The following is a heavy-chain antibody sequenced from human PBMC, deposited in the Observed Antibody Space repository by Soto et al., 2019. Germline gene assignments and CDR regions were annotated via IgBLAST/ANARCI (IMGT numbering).Heavy chain of an antibody. J-gene: IGHJ6*03. CDR1: GFTFSSYS. V-gene: IGHV3-21*01. CDR3: ARDRSGWNGVYYYYYYMDV. CDR2: ISSSSSYI. Sequence: PGGSLRLSCAASGFTFSSYSMNWVRQAPGKGLEWVSSISSSSSYIYYADSVKGRFTISRDNAKNSLYLQMNSLRAEDTAVYYCARDRSGWNGVYYYYYYMDVWGKGPTVTVSS. D-gene: IGHD1-1*01.